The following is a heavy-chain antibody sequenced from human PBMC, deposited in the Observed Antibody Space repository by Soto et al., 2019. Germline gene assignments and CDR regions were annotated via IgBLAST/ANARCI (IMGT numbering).Heavy chain of an antibody. CDR1: SGSTSRGGYF. Sequence: SETLCLTWAGSSGSTSRGGYFVSWIRQQTGKGLEWIGYMYHSGSSYYNPSLKSRVTISVDTSKNQFSLKLSSVTAADTAVYYCAREGFQKWVWLGEYAPYGMDVRGPGPTGTVSS. D-gene: IGHD3-10*01. CDR3: AREGFQKWVWLGEYAPYGMDV. J-gene: IGHJ6*02. V-gene: IGHV4-30-2*05. CDR2: MYHSGSS.